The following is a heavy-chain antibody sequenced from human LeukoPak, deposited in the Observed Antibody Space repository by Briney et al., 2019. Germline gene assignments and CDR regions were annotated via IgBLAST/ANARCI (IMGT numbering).Heavy chain of an antibody. CDR3: ARELISSRAAFDT. D-gene: IGHD3-10*01. V-gene: IGHV4-34*08. CDR2: VGHTGTT. CDR1: GFTFRNYA. J-gene: IGHJ3*02. Sequence: GSLRLSCAASGFTFRNYAMSWIRQPPGQGLEWIGEVGHTGTTNYNPSLRSRVTISVDTSKNQFSLKLTSVTAADTAVYFCARELISSRAAFDTWGQGTVVTVSS.